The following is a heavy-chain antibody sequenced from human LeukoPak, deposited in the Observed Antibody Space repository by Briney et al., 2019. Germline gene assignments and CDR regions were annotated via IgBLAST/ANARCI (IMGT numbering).Heavy chain of an antibody. CDR1: GITFSSYG. Sequence: GGTLRLSCAASGITFSSYGMSWVRQAPGKGLEWVSSISSTGGTTYYADSVKGRFTISRDNSKNTLYLQMNSLRVEDTAVYYCAKGTERYSKNFDYWGQGILVSVSS. V-gene: IGHV3-23*01. J-gene: IGHJ4*02. CDR3: AKGTERYSKNFDY. D-gene: IGHD3-9*01. CDR2: ISSTGGTT.